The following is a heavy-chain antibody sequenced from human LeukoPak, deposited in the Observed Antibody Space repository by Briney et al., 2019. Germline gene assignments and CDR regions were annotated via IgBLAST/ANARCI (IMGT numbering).Heavy chain of an antibody. Sequence: GGSLRLSCAASGFTFSSYGMHWVRQAPGKGLEWVAVIWYDGSNKYYADSVKGRFTISRDNSKNTLYLQMNSLRAEDTAVYYCARDSARKGLAAYYYYGMDVWGQGTTVTVSS. CDR1: GFTFSSYG. V-gene: IGHV3-33*01. CDR3: ARDSARKGLAAYYYYGMDV. CDR2: IWYDGSNK. J-gene: IGHJ6*02.